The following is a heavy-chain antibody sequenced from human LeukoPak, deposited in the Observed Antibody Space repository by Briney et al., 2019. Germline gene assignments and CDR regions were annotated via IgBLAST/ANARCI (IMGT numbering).Heavy chain of an antibody. CDR2: TYTGGST. CDR1: GGSISSSSYY. V-gene: IGHV4-39*06. D-gene: IGHD1-1*01. CDR3: AELPNDY. J-gene: IGHJ4*02. Sequence: KTSETLSLTCTVSGGSISSSSYYWGWIRQPPGKGLEWIGRTYTGGSTKYNPSLKSRVTMSVDTSKNQFHLKLRSVTAADTAVYYCAELPNDYWGQGTLVTVSS.